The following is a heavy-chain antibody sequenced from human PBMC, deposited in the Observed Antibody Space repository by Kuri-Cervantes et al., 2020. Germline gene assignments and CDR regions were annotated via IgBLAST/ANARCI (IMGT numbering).Heavy chain of an antibody. Sequence: GESLKISCAASGFTFSSYAMHWVRQAPGKGLEWVAVISYDGSNKYYADSVKGRFTISRDNSKNTLYLQTNSLRAEDTAVYYCARDRGGNFDYWGQGTLVTVSS. V-gene: IGHV3-30-3*01. J-gene: IGHJ4*02. CDR2: ISYDGSNK. D-gene: IGHD3-10*01. CDR1: GFTFSSYA. CDR3: ARDRGGNFDY.